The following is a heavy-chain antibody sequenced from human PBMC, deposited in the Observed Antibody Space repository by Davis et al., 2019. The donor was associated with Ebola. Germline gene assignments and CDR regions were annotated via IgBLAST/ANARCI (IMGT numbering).Heavy chain of an antibody. CDR1: GFTFSSYE. CDR2: ISSSGSTI. CDR3: ARVTDILTGYYYFDY. V-gene: IGHV3-48*03. D-gene: IGHD3-9*01. J-gene: IGHJ4*02. Sequence: PGGSLRLSCAASGFTFSSYEMNWVRQAPGKGLEWVSYISSSGSTIYYADSVKGRFTISRDNAKNSLYLQMNSLRAEDTTVYYCARVTDILTGYYYFDYWGQGTLVTVSS.